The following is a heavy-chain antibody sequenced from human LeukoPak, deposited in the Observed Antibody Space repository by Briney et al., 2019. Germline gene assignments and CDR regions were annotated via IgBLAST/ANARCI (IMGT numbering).Heavy chain of an antibody. V-gene: IGHV1-2*02. CDR2: INPNSGGT. Sequence: ASVKVSCKASGGTFSSYAISWVRQAPGQGLEWMGWINPNSGGTNYAQKFQGRVTMTRDTSISTAYMELSRLRSEDTAVYYCARDPKGDYGPLLADAFDIWGQGTMVTVSS. CDR1: GGTFSSYA. D-gene: IGHD4-17*01. CDR3: ARDPKGDYGPLLADAFDI. J-gene: IGHJ3*02.